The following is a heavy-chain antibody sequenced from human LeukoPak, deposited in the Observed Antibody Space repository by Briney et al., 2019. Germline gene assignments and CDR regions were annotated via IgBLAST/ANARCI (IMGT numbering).Heavy chain of an antibody. J-gene: IGHJ4*02. Sequence: GGSLRLSCAASGFTFSSYAMSWVRQAPGKGLEAPGKGLEWVSTISASGHATYYPDSVRGRSTISRDNSKSTLHLQMDSLRAEDSALYYCAKWPEGATPKFHHWGQGTLVTVSS. CDR3: AKWPEGATPKFHH. D-gene: IGHD1-26*01. V-gene: IGHV3-23*01. CDR2: ISASGHAT. CDR1: GFTFSSYA.